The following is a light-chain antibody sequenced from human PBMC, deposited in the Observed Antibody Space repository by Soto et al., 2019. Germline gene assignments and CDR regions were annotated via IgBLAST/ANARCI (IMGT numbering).Light chain of an antibody. J-gene: IGLJ3*02. CDR3: AAWDDSLSGPV. CDR1: RSNIGTNY. Sequence: QPVLTQPPSASGTPGQRVTISCSGRRSNIGTNYVYWYQQFPGTAPKLLIYSNSHRPSGVPDRFSGSKSGTSASLAISGLRSDDEADYYCAAWDDSLSGPVFGGGTKLTVL. CDR2: SNS. V-gene: IGLV1-47*02.